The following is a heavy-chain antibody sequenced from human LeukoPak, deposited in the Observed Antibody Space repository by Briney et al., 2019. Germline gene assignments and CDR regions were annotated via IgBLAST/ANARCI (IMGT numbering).Heavy chain of an antibody. D-gene: IGHD6-13*01. CDR3: VRPGYTSSRFDP. V-gene: IGHV3-48*03. J-gene: IGHJ5*02. Sequence: GGSLRLSCAASGFTFSSYEMNWVRQAPGKGLEWVSYISSSGSTIYYADSVKGRFTISRDNAKNTLYLQMNSLRADDTAVYYCVRPGYTSSRFDPWGQGTLVTVSS. CDR1: GFTFSSYE. CDR2: ISSSGSTI.